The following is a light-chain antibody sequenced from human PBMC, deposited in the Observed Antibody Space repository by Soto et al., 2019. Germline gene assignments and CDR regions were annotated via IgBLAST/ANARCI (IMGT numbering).Light chain of an antibody. CDR2: WAS. Sequence: DIVMTQSPDSLAVSLGERATINCKSSQSVLYRSNNKNHLAWYQHKPGQPPNLLIYWASTRESGVPDRISASGSGTDFTLTISSLQAEDVASYYCQHYYTTPYTFGQGTKLEI. CDR3: QHYYTTPYT. J-gene: IGKJ2*01. CDR1: QSVLYRSNNKNH. V-gene: IGKV4-1*01.